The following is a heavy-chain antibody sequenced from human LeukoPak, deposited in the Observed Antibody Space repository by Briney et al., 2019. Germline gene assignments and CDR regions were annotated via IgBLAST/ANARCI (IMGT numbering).Heavy chain of an antibody. V-gene: IGHV3-9*03. J-gene: IGHJ4*02. D-gene: IGHD3-22*01. Sequence: TGGSLRLSCAASGFTFSSYAMSWVRQAPGKGLEWVSGISWNSGSIGYADSVKGRFTISRDNAKNSLYLQMNSLRAEDMALYYCAKDGRPDYYDSSGYYPYYFDYWGQGTLVTVSS. CDR1: GFTFSSYA. CDR2: ISWNSGSI. CDR3: AKDGRPDYYDSSGYYPYYFDY.